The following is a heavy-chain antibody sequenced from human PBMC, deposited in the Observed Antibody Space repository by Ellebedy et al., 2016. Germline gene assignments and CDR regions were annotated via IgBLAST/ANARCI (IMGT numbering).Heavy chain of an antibody. CDR1: GYSISSGYY. J-gene: IGHJ4*02. Sequence: SETLSLTXTVSGYSISSGYYWGWIRQPPGKGLEWIGSIYHSGSTYYNPSLKSRVTISVDTSKNQFSLKLSSVTAADTAVYYCARVPNYDILTGAPIDYWGQGTLVTVSS. V-gene: IGHV4-38-2*02. CDR2: IYHSGST. CDR3: ARVPNYDILTGAPIDY. D-gene: IGHD3-9*01.